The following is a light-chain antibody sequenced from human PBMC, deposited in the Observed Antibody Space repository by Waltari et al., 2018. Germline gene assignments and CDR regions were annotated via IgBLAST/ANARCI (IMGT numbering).Light chain of an antibody. CDR2: DAS. CDR1: QSVSSN. J-gene: IGKJ4*01. Sequence: EIVLTQSPATLSLSPGERATLSCRASQSVSSNLAWYQLKPGQAPRLLIYDASNRATGIPARFSGSGSGIDFTLTISSLEPEDFAVYYCQQRSNWAFGGGTKVEIK. V-gene: IGKV3-11*01. CDR3: QQRSNWA.